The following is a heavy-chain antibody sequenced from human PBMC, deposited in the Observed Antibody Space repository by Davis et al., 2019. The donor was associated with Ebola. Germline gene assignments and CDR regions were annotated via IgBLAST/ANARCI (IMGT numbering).Heavy chain of an antibody. CDR3: ARQYRGGDCFDP. Sequence: ASVKVSCKASGYTFTGYYVNWVRQAPGQGLEWMGWINPNTGGTNYAQKFQGRVTMTRDTSISTVYMELSRLRSDDTAVYYCARQYRGGDCFDPWGQGTLVTVSS. V-gene: IGHV1-2*02. CDR2: INPNTGGT. CDR1: GYTFTGYY. J-gene: IGHJ5*02. D-gene: IGHD2-21*01.